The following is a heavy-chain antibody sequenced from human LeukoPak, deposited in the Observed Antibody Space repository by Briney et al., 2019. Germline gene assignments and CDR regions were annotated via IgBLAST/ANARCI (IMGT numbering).Heavy chain of an antibody. V-gene: IGHV3-15*01. CDR1: GFTFSNAW. CDR3: TTGPYDYGSGTYYH. CDR2: IKSKTDGGTT. J-gene: IGHJ4*02. D-gene: IGHD3-10*01. Sequence: GSLRLSCAASGFTFSNAWMSWVRQAPGKGLEWVGRIKSKTDGGTTDYAAPVKGRFTTSRDDSKNTLYVQMNSLKTEDTAVYYCTTGPYDYGSGTYYHWGQGTLVTVSS.